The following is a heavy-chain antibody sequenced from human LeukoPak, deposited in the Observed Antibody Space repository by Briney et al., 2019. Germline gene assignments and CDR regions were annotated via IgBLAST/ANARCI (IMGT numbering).Heavy chain of an antibody. D-gene: IGHD3-3*01. V-gene: IGHV3-7*04. CDR3: TGDFVGY. Sequence: AGGSLRLSCAASGFTFSSYAMSWVRQAPGKGLEWVASIKEDGTEKYCVDSVKGRFTISRDNAKNSLYLQMNSLRAEDTALYYCTGDFVGYWGQGTLVTVSS. CDR1: GFTFSSYA. J-gene: IGHJ4*02. CDR2: IKEDGTEK.